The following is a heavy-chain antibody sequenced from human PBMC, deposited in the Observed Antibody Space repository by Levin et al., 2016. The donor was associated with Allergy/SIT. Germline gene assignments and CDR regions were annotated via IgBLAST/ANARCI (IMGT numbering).Heavy chain of an antibody. V-gene: IGHV3-30*18. Sequence: VRQAPGKGLEWVAVISYDGSNKYYADSVKGRFTISRDNSKNTLYLQMNSLRAEDTAVYYCAKFQGVPAAIDAFDIWGQGTMVTVSS. CDR3: AKFQGVPAAIDAFDI. J-gene: IGHJ3*02. CDR2: ISYDGSNK. D-gene: IGHD2-2*01.